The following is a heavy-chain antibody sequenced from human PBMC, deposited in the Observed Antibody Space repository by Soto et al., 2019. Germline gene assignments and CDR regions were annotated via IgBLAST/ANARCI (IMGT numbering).Heavy chain of an antibody. CDR3: ATLTAPSDY. CDR1: GFTCRNYF. J-gene: IGHJ4*02. CDR2: ISSDESTV. V-gene: IGHV3-11*01. Sequence: GGSLRLSCVASGFTCRNYFMNWIRQAPGKGPEWLSYISSDESTVFYADSVKGRFTTSRDNAKNSVYLQMNSLRAEDTAVYYCATLTAPSDYWGQGSLVTVSS. D-gene: IGHD2-21*02.